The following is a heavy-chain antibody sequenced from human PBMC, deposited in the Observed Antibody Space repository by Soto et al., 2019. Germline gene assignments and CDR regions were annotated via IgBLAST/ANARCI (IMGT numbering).Heavy chain of an antibody. CDR1: GFTFSSYG. J-gene: IGHJ4*02. Sequence: GGSLRLSCAASGFTFSSYGMHWVRQAPGKGLEWVAVIWYDGSNKYYADSVKGRFTISRDNSKNTLYLQMNSLRAEDTAVYYCARTPSQKSSSWYSYRVIRNFDYWGQGTLVTVSS. CDR2: IWYDGSNK. V-gene: IGHV3-33*01. CDR3: ARTPSQKSSSWYSYRVIRNFDY. D-gene: IGHD6-13*01.